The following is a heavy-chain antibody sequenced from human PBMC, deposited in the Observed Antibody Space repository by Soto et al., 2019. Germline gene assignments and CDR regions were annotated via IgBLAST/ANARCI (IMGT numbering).Heavy chain of an antibody. Sequence: EVQLVESGGGLVQPGGSLRLSCAASGFTFSSYAMNWVRQAPGKGLEWVSYISSSGSTIYYADSVKGRFTISRDNAKNSLYLQMNSLRAEDTAVYYCARDWRQGTVTKNDYWGQGTLVTVSS. V-gene: IGHV3-48*03. D-gene: IGHD4-4*01. CDR2: ISSSGSTI. CDR3: ARDWRQGTVTKNDY. J-gene: IGHJ4*02. CDR1: GFTFSSYA.